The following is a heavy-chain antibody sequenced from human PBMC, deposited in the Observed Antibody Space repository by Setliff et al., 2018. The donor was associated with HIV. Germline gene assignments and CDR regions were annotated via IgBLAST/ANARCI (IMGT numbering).Heavy chain of an antibody. CDR3: ARDGCSTSCYPDTNWFDP. D-gene: IGHD2-2*01. CDR1: GYTFTSYG. V-gene: IGHV1-18*01. CDR2: ISAYNGNT. J-gene: IGHJ5*02. Sequence: GASVKVSCKASGYTFTSYGIRWVRQAPGQGLEWMGWISAYNGNTNYAQKLQGRVTMTTDTSASTAYMELRSLRSDDTAVYYCARDGCSTSCYPDTNWFDPWGQGTLVTAPQ.